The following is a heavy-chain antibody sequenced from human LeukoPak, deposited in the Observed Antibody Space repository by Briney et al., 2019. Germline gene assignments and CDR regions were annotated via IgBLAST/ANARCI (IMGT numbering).Heavy chain of an antibody. Sequence: PSETLSLTCTVSGGSVSSSNCYWGWIRQPPGKGLEWIGNIYYSGSTYYNPSLKSRVTLSVDTSKNQFSLKLSSATAADTAVYYCASREVVVIDAFDIWGQGTMVTVSS. CDR1: GGSVSSSNCY. CDR3: ASREVVVIDAFDI. V-gene: IGHV4-39*01. D-gene: IGHD3-22*01. CDR2: IYYSGST. J-gene: IGHJ3*02.